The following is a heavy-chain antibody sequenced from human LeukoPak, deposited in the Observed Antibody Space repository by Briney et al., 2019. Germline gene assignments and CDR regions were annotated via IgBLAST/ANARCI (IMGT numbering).Heavy chain of an antibody. CDR3: ARGARITIFEGWFDS. CDR1: GYTFTAYG. D-gene: IGHD3-3*01. Sequence: GASVKVSCKASGYTFTAYGTTWVRQAPGQGLEWMGWISAYNGNTNYAQKFQGRVTMTTDTSTSTAYMELRSLRSDDTAVYYCARGARITIFEGWFDSWGQGTLVTVSS. CDR2: ISAYNGNT. J-gene: IGHJ5*01. V-gene: IGHV1-18*01.